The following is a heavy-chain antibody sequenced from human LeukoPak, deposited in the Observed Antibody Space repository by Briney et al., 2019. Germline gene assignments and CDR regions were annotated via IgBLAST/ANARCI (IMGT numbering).Heavy chain of an antibody. CDR2: IYSGGST. CDR3: ARRAEGRAFDI. J-gene: IGHJ3*02. Sequence: GGSLRLSCAASGFTFSSYGMHWVRQAPGKGLEWVAVIYSGGSTYYADSVKGRFTVSRDNSKNTLYLQMNSLRAEDTAVYYCARRAEGRAFDIWGQGTMVTVSS. CDR1: GFTFSSYG. V-gene: IGHV3-NL1*01.